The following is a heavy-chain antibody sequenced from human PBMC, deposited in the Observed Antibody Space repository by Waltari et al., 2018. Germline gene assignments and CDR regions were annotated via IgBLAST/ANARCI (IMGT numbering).Heavy chain of an antibody. CDR3: TTDIYASGSN. J-gene: IGHJ4*02. V-gene: IGHV3-15*01. Sequence: EVQLVESGGGLVKPGGSLRLSCAASGFTFSNAWMSWFRQAPGKVVEWVGRIKSKTDGGTTDYAAPVKGRFTISRDDSKNTLYLQMNSLKTEDTAVYYCTTDIYASGSNWGQGTLVTVSS. CDR1: GFTFSNAW. CDR2: IKSKTDGGTT. D-gene: IGHD3-10*01.